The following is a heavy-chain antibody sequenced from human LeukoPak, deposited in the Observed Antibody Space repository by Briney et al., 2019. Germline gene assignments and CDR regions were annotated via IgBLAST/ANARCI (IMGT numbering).Heavy chain of an antibody. V-gene: IGHV3-21*01. CDR1: GFTFSSYS. CDR3: ARGGSSGSFDY. Sequence: GGSLRLSCAASGFTFSSYSMNWVRQAPGKGLEWVSSISSSSSYIYYADSVKGRLTISRDNAKNSLYLQMNSLRAEDTAVYYCARGGSSGSFDYWGQGTLVTVSS. CDR2: ISSSSSYI. J-gene: IGHJ4*02. D-gene: IGHD6-6*01.